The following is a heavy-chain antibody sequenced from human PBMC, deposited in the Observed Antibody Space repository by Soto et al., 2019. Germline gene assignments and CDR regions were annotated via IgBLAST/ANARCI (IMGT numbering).Heavy chain of an antibody. D-gene: IGHD3-3*01. V-gene: IGHV1-8*01. CDR3: ARGLRRTYYDFWSGYSPDAFDM. CDR2: MNPNSGNT. J-gene: IGHJ3*02. CDR1: GYTFTSYD. Sequence: GASVKVSCKASGYTFTSYDINWVRQATGQGLEWMGWMNPNSGNTGYAQKFQGRVTMTRNTSISTAYMELSSLRSEDTAVYYCARGLRRTYYDFWSGYSPDAFDMWGQGTMVTV.